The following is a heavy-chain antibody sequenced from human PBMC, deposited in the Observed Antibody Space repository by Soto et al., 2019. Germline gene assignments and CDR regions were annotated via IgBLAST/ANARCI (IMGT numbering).Heavy chain of an antibody. CDR1: GFSLSTYHMG. J-gene: IGHJ4*02. CDR2: IYWDDDK. CDR3: AHAGDSDLLTFDH. V-gene: IGHV2-5*02. Sequence: QITLKESGPTLVRPAQPLTLTCDFSGFSLSTYHMGVAWIRQPPGKALEWLALIYWDDDKRYSPSLKDRLAISKDTSSNQVVLTITNIVPGDSATSFCAHAGDSDLLTFDHWCPGTLVTVSS. D-gene: IGHD2-15*01.